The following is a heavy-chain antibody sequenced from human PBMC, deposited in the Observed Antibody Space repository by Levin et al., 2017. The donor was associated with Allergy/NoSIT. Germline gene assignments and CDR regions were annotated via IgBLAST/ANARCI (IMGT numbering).Heavy chain of an antibody. CDR2: ISHTGVT. CDR3: AREGGANYFDY. Sequence: TSETLSLTCSVLGESFSYYWTWFRQSPGKGLVGIGEISHTGVTTYNPSFESRVTISIDTSRRQYSLKVTSVTAGDTAVYFCAREGGANYFDYWGQGTLVTVSS. V-gene: IGHV4-34*01. J-gene: IGHJ4*02. CDR1: GESFSYY. D-gene: IGHD4-17*01.